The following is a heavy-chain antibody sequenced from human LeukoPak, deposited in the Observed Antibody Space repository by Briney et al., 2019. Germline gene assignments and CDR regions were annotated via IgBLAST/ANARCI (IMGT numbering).Heavy chain of an antibody. CDR1: GFTFSSYE. V-gene: IGHV3-48*03. CDR2: ISSGGRTI. J-gene: IGHJ4*02. Sequence: GGSLRLSCAASGFTFSSYEMNWVRQAPGKGLEWVSCISSGGRTIYYADSVKGRFTISRDNAKKSLYLQMNSLRAEDTAIYYCASKVTSWFDYWGQGTLATVSS. D-gene: IGHD4-23*01. CDR3: ASKVTSWFDY.